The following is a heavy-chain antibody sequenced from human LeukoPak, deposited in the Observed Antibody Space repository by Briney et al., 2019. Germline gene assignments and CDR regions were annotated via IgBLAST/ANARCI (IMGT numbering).Heavy chain of an antibody. Sequence: GESLMISCKGSGYSFTSYWIGWVRQMPGKGLEWMGIIYPGDSDTRYSPSFQGQVTISADKSISTAYLQWSSLKASDTAMYYCAREYYYGSGSSYNWFDPWGQGTLVTVSS. CDR2: IYPGDSDT. D-gene: IGHD3-10*01. V-gene: IGHV5-51*01. J-gene: IGHJ5*02. CDR1: GYSFTSYW. CDR3: AREYYYGSGSSYNWFDP.